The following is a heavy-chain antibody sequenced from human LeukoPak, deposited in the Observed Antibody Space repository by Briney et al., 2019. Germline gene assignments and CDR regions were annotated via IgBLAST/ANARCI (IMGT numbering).Heavy chain of an antibody. D-gene: IGHD6-13*01. Sequence: PGRSLRLSCAASGFTFSSYGMHWVRQAPGKGLEWVAVISYDGSNKYYADSVKGRFTISRDNSKNTRYLQMNSLRAEDTAVYYCAKDRPAAGSYWGQGTLVTVSS. V-gene: IGHV3-30*18. J-gene: IGHJ4*02. CDR2: ISYDGSNK. CDR1: GFTFSSYG. CDR3: AKDRPAAGSY.